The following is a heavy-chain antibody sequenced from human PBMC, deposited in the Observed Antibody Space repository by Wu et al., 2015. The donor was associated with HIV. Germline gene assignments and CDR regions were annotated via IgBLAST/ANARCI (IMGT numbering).Heavy chain of an antibody. J-gene: IGHJ4*02. V-gene: IGHV1-2*02. CDR3: ARVADMGYSYGPTDY. D-gene: IGHD5-18*01. Sequence: QVQLVQSGAEVKKPGASVKVSCKASGYTFTGYYMHWVRQAPGQGLEWMGWINPNSGGTNYAQKFQGRVTMTRDTSISTAYMELSRLRSDDTAVYYCARVADMGYSYGPTDYWGQGTLVTVSS. CDR1: GYTFTGYY. CDR2: INPNSGGT.